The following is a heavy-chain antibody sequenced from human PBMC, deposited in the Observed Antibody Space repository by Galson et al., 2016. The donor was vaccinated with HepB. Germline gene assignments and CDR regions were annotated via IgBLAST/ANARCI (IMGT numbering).Heavy chain of an antibody. CDR3: VRDYNYGFDV. CDR2: IRDSTTI. V-gene: IGHV3-48*02. D-gene: IGHD1-1*01. Sequence: SLRLSCAASGFTFNIYSMNWVRQAPGKGLEWVSYIRDSTTIYLADSVKGRFTISRDDAKNSLYLQMNSLRDEDTAVYFCVRDYNYGFDVWGQGIMVTVSS. CDR1: GFTFNIYS. J-gene: IGHJ3*01.